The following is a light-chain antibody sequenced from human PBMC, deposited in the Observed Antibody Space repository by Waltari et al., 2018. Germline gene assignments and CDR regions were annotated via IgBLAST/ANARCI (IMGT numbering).Light chain of an antibody. V-gene: IGLV4-69*01. Sequence: QLVLTQSPSASASLGASVKLTCTLSSGHSSNIIAWHQQQPEKGPRYLMKVNSDGSHSKGDGIPYRFSGSSSGAGRYLTISSLQSEDEADYYCQTGGHGTWVFGGGTKLTVL. CDR3: QTGGHGTWV. CDR2: VNSDGSH. CDR1: SGHSSNI. J-gene: IGLJ3*02.